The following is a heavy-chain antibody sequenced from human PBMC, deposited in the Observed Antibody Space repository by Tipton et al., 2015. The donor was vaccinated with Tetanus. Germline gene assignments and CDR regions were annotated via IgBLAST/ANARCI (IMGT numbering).Heavy chain of an antibody. CDR2: IYYTGST. Sequence: TLSLTCTVSGASISSSDYYRGWIRQPPGKGLEWIGYIYYTGSTYYNPSLKSRVIISADTSKNQFSLKLSSVTAADTAVYYCASSVGQLWFWGQGSLFTVSS. J-gene: IGHJ4*01. V-gene: IGHV4-31*03. CDR1: GASISSSDYY. CDR3: ASSVGQLWF. D-gene: IGHD5-18*01.